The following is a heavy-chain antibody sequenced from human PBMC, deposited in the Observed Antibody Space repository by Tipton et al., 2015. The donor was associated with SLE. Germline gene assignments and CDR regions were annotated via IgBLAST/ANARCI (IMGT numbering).Heavy chain of an antibody. V-gene: IGHV4-34*01. Sequence: TLSLTCAVYGGSFSGYYWSWIRQPPGKGLEWIGEINHSGSTNYNPSLKSRVTISVDTSKNQFSLKLISVTAADTAVYYCARARAGGFGELWGQGTLVTVSS. CDR2: INHSGST. D-gene: IGHD3-10*01. J-gene: IGHJ4*02. CDR1: GGSFSGYY. CDR3: ARARAGGFGEL.